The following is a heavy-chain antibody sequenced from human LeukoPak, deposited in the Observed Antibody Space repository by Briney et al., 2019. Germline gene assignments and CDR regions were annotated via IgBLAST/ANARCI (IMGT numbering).Heavy chain of an antibody. D-gene: IGHD3-10*01. J-gene: IGHJ4*02. CDR2: TSNGGYP. CDR3: AREPTQPLRFGEFHPFDN. CDR1: GGSIRTSEDH. Sequence: SSETLSLTCTVSGGSIRTSEDHWTWIRQHPGKGLEWIGYTSNGGYPDSNPSLKSRVTISLDTSKNQFSLKLSSVTAADTAVYYCAREPTQPLRFGEFHPFDNWGQGILVTVSS. V-gene: IGHV4-31*03.